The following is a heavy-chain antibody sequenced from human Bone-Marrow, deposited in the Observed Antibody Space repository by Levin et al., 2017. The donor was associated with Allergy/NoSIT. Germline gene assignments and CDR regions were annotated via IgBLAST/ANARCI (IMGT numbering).Heavy chain of an antibody. V-gene: IGHV4-59*01. D-gene: IGHD6-19*01. CDR2: IYYSGNT. CDR3: ARGSGWYYI. Sequence: ASETLSLTCTVSGGSISGYYWSWVRQPPGKGLEWIGYIYYSGNTNYNPSLKSRVTISIDTSKNQFSLKLSSVTAADTAVYFCARGSGWYYIWGQGTLVTVSS. CDR1: GGSISGYY. J-gene: IGHJ4*02.